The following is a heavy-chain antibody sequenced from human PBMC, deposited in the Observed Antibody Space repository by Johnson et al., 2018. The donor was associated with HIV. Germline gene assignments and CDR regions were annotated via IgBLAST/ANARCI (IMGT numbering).Heavy chain of an antibody. J-gene: IGHJ3*02. CDR1: DFTVGSNY. V-gene: IGHV3-66*01. CDR2: IYSGGST. CDR3: AREAGAFDI. Sequence: EVQLVESGGGLVQPGGSLRLSCAASDFTVGSNYMSWVRQAPGKGLEWVSVIYSGGSTYYADSVTGRFTISRDNSKNTLYLQMNTLRAEDTAVYYCAREAGAFDIWGQGTTVTVSP.